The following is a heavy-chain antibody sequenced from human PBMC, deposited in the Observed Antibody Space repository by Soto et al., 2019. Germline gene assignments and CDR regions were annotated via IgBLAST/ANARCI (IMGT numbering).Heavy chain of an antibody. J-gene: IGHJ4*02. D-gene: IGHD2-2*01. CDR1: GYTFTSYG. CDR3: ARDVKDIVVVRAANYFDY. Sequence: QVQLVQSGAEVKKPGASVKVSCKASGYTFTSYGISWVRQAPGQGLEWMGWISAYNGNTNYAQKLKVRVTMTTDTSTSTASMELKILRSDDTAVYYCARDVKDIVVVRAANYFDYWGQGTLVTVSS. CDR2: ISAYNGNT. V-gene: IGHV1-18*01.